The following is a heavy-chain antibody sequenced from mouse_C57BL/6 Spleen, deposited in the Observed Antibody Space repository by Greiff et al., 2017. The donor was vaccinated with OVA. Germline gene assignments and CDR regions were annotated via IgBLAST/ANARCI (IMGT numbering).Heavy chain of an antibody. V-gene: IGHV1-50*01. CDR2: IDPSDSYT. Sequence: QVQLQQPGAELVKPGASVKLSCKASGYTFTSYWMQWVKQRPGQGLEWIGEIDPSDSYTNYNPKFKGKATLTVDTSSSTAYMQLSSLTSEDFAVDCCARNGYDKGDWGQGTTLTVSS. J-gene: IGHJ2*01. CDR3: ARNGYDKGD. D-gene: IGHD2-2*01. CDR1: GYTFTSYW.